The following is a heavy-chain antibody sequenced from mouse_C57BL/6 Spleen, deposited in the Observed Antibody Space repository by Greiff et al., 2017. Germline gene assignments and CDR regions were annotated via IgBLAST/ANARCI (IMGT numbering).Heavy chain of an antibody. CDR3: ARDGYDYAMDY. CDR1: GFTFSDYG. V-gene: IGHV5-17*01. CDR2: LSSGSSTI. J-gene: IGHJ4*01. D-gene: IGHD2-3*01. Sequence: EVMLVESGGGLVKPGGSLKLSCAASGFTFSDYGMHWVRQAPEKGLEWVAYLSSGSSTIYYADTVKGRLTITKDNARNTLCLKMTSLRSEDTARYYCARDGYDYAMDYWGQGTSVTVSA.